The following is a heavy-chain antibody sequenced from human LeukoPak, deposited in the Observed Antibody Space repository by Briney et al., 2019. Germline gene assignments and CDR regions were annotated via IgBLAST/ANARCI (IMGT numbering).Heavy chain of an antibody. CDR3: ARVGGYSSGWHTLYHLDY. Sequence: GGPVKVSCKASGDTFSSYAISWVRQAPGQGLEWMGGITPIFRTTNYAQKFQGRVTITADKSTSTVYMELSSLRSEDTAVYYCARVGGYSSGWHTLYHLDYWGQGSLVTVSS. V-gene: IGHV1-69*06. D-gene: IGHD6-19*01. CDR1: GDTFSSYA. CDR2: ITPIFRTT. J-gene: IGHJ4*02.